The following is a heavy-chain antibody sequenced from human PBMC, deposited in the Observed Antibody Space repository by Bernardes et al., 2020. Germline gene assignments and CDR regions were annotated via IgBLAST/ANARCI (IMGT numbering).Heavy chain of an antibody. CDR1: GYTFTSYD. Sequence: ASVKVSCKASGYTFTSYDINWVRQATGQGLEWMGWMNPNSGNTGYAQKFQGRVTMTRNTSISTAYMELSSLRSEDTAVYYCARACSSSSRNYYGMDVWSKGTTVTVSS. J-gene: IGHJ6*04. D-gene: IGHD6-6*01. CDR2: MNPNSGNT. CDR3: ARACSSSSRNYYGMDV. V-gene: IGHV1-8*01.